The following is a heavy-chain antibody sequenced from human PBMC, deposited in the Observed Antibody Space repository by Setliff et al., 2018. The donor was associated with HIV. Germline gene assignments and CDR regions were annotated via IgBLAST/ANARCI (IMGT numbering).Heavy chain of an antibody. Sequence: SETLSLTCTVSGGSIYSGAYYWAWIRQHPGKGLEWIGHIYYSGDTHYNPSLKSRLTISIDTSVNQLSLTLSSVTAADTAVYFCARIAWYSESTYGHDLYYFDFGGQGSLVTVS. J-gene: IGHJ4*02. CDR1: GGSIYSGAYY. D-gene: IGHD5-18*01. V-gene: IGHV4-31*03. CDR3: ARIAWYSESTYGHDLYYFDF. CDR2: IYYSGDT.